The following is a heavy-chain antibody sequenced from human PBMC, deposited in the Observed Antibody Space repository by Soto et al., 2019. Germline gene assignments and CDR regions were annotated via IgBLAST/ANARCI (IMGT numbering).Heavy chain of an antibody. V-gene: IGHV1-18*01. D-gene: IGHD3-16*01. CDR1: GYTFTRYG. J-gene: IGHJ6*02. Sequence: QVQLVQSGAEVKNPGASVKVSCKASGYTFTRYGIGWARQAPGQGLEWMGWINTYNGNTNYAQNVQGRVTLTTDTSTSTAYMEMRRLRSNDTAIYYCAMVDVYVTPSPQDVWGQGTTFIVSS. CDR3: AMVDVYVTPSPQDV. CDR2: INTYNGNT.